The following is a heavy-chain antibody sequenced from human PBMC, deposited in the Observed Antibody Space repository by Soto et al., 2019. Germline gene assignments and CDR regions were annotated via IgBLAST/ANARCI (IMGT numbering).Heavy chain of an antibody. CDR3: ARVPGP. V-gene: IGHV4-30-2*01. Sequence: SETLPPTWAVSGGSISSGGYSWNWIRQPPGKGLEWIGYIYQSGSTYYNPSLKSRVTISVDRSKNQFSLKLSSVTATDTAVYYCARVPGPWGQGTLVTVSS. J-gene: IGHJ5*02. CDR1: GGSISSGGYS. CDR2: IYQSGST.